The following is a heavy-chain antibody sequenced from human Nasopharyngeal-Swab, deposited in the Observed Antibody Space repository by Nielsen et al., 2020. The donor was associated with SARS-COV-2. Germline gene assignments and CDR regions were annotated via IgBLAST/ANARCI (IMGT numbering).Heavy chain of an antibody. D-gene: IGHD3/OR15-3a*01. CDR3: ARGRTGLAFDY. J-gene: IGHJ4*02. CDR2: ISAYNGVT. Sequence: WVRQAPGQGLEWMGWISAYNGVTSYAQQFRDRVTMTTDTSTSTAYLEVLSLRAEDTAVYYCARGRTGLAFDYWGQGTLVTVSS. V-gene: IGHV1-18*01.